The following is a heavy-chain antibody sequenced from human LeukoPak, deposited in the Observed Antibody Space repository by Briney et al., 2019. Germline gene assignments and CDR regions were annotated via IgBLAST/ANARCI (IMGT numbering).Heavy chain of an antibody. D-gene: IGHD3-10*01. Sequence: GGSLRLSCAASGFTFSSYSMNWVRQAPGKGLEWVSSISSSSSYIYYADSVKGRFTISRDNAKNSLYLQMNSLRAEDTALYYCAKDITPYYYGSGSSPGEALYGMDVWGQGTTVTVSS. J-gene: IGHJ6*02. V-gene: IGHV3-21*04. CDR2: ISSSSSYI. CDR3: AKDITPYYYGSGSSPGEALYGMDV. CDR1: GFTFSSYS.